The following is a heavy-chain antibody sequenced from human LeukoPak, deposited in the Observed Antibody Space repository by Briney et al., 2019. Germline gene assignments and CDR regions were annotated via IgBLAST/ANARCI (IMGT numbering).Heavy chain of an antibody. CDR1: GYTFTSYG. J-gene: IGHJ6*02. D-gene: IGHD6-13*01. CDR2: INAHNGNI. CDR3: ARAGMADFSAGYYYGMDV. V-gene: IGHV1-18*01. Sequence: AASVKVSCKASGYTFTSYGISWLRQAPGQGLEWLGWINAHNGNINYAQKLQGRVTMTTDTSTSTAYMELRSLRSDDTAVYYCARAGMADFSAGYYYGMDVWGQGTTVTVSS.